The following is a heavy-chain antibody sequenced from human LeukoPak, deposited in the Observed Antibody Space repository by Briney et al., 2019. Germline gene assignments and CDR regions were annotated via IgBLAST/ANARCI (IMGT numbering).Heavy chain of an antibody. CDR1: GFTFSSYS. J-gene: IGHJ3*02. CDR3: AGINDYGDPTGAFDI. Sequence: GGSLRLSCAASGFTFSSYSMNWVRQAPGKGLEWVSSITGSSNYIYYADSVKGRFTISRDNAKNSLYLQMNSLRAEDTAVYYCAGINDYGDPTGAFDIWGQGTMVTVSS. V-gene: IGHV3-21*01. CDR2: ITGSSNYI. D-gene: IGHD4-17*01.